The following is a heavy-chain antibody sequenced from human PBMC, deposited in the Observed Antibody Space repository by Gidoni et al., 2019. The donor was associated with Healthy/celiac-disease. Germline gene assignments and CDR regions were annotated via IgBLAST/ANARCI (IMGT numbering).Heavy chain of an antibody. V-gene: IGHV1-69*06. CDR3: ARVDSSGYDAFDI. D-gene: IGHD3-22*01. CDR1: GGTFSSYA. Sequence: QVQLVQSGAEVKKPGSAVKVPCKASGGTFSSYAISWVRQAPGQGLEWMGGIIPIFGTANYAQKFQGRVTITADKSTSTAYMELSSLRSEDTAVYYCARVDSSGYDAFDIWGQGTMVTVSS. J-gene: IGHJ3*02. CDR2: IIPIFGTA.